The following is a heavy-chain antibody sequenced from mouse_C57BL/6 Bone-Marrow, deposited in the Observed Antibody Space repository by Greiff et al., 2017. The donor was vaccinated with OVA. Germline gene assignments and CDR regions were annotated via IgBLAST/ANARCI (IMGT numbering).Heavy chain of an antibody. D-gene: IGHD3-2*02. V-gene: IGHV1-53*01. CDR3: AGSRQLRLHFAY. J-gene: IGHJ3*01. CDR2: INPSNGGT. CDR1: GYTFTSYW. Sequence: QVQLQQPGTELVKPGASVKLSCKASGYTFTSYWMHWVKQRPGQGLEWIGNINPSNGGTNYNEKFKSKATLTVDKSSSTAYRQLSSLKSEDSAVYYVAGSRQLRLHFAYWGQGTLVTVSA.